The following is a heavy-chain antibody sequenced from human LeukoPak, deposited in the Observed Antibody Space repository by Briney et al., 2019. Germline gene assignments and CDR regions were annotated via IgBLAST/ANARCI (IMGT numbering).Heavy chain of an antibody. CDR3: ARAVDYYGSGSYYNPLDY. CDR1: GYTFTGYY. V-gene: IGHV1-2*02. J-gene: IGHJ4*02. Sequence: ASVKVSCKASGYTFTGYYMHWVRQAPGQGLEWMGWINRNSGGTNYAQKFQGRVTMTRDTSISTAYMELSRLRSDDTAVYYCARAVDYYGSGSYYNPLDYWGQGTLVTVSS. CDR2: INRNSGGT. D-gene: IGHD3-10*01.